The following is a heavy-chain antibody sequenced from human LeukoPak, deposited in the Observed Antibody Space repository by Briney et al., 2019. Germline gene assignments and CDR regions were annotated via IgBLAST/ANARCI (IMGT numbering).Heavy chain of an antibody. Sequence: GGSLRLSCAASGFTLSSYSINWVRQAPGKGLEWVSYISVGGTKIYYADSVKGRFTISRDNSKNTLYLQVNSLRAEDTAVYYCARDELAVAKKGFLDSWGQGTLVTVSS. D-gene: IGHD6-19*01. CDR1: GFTLSSYS. CDR3: ARDELAVAKKGFLDS. J-gene: IGHJ4*02. CDR2: ISVGGTKI. V-gene: IGHV3-48*01.